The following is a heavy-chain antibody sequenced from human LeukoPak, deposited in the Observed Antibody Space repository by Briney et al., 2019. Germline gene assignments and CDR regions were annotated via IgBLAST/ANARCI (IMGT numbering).Heavy chain of an antibody. CDR2: IIPIFGTA. CDR3: ARDYVGIAVAGGYFDY. J-gene: IGHJ4*02. Sequence: SVKVSCKASGGTFSSYAISWVRQAPGQGLEWMGGIIPIFGTANYAQKFQGRVTITADKSTSTAYMELSSLRSEDTAVYYCARDYVGIAVAGGYFDYWGQGTLVTVSS. CDR1: GGTFSSYA. V-gene: IGHV1-69*06. D-gene: IGHD6-19*01.